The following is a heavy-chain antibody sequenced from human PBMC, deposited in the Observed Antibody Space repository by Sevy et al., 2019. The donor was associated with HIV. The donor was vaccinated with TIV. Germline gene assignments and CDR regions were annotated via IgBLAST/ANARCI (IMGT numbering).Heavy chain of an antibody. D-gene: IGHD3-22*01. J-gene: IGHJ3*02. Sequence: GGSLRLSCAASGFTFSSYWMSWVRQAPGKGLEWVANIKQDGSEKYYVDSVKGRFTISRDNAKNSLYLQMNSLRAEDTAVYYCARDLGEYYDSSGYYGNGAFDIWGQGTMVTVSS. V-gene: IGHV3-7*01. CDR3: ARDLGEYYDSSGYYGNGAFDI. CDR1: GFTFSSYW. CDR2: IKQDGSEK.